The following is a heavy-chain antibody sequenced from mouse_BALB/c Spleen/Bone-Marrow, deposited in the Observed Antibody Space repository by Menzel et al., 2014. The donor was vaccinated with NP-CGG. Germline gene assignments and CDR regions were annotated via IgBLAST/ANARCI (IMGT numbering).Heavy chain of an antibody. Sequence: EVHLVESGGGLVQPGGSLRLSCATSGFTFTDYYMSWVRQPPGKALEWLGFIRNKAKGYTSENSASVKGRFTISRDNSQSILYLQTDTLRAEDSATYYCARDINYDIYWYFDVWGAGTTVTVSS. J-gene: IGHJ1*01. CDR1: GFTFTDYY. CDR2: IRNKAKGYTS. CDR3: ARDINYDIYWYFDV. V-gene: IGHV7-3*02. D-gene: IGHD2-4*01.